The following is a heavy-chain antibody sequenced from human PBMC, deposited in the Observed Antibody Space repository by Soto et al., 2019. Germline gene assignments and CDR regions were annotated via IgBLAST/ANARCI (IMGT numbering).Heavy chain of an antibody. CDR2: TYYRSKWYN. CDR3: ARAAYDSSGWYFYYYGMDV. Sequence: PSQTLSLTCAISGDSVSSNSAAWNWIRQSPSRGLEWLGRTYYRSKWYNDYAVSVKSRITINPDTSKNQFSLQLNSVTPEDTAVYYCARAAYDSSGWYFYYYGMDVWGQGTTVTVSS. CDR1: GDSVSSNSAA. V-gene: IGHV6-1*01. D-gene: IGHD6-19*01. J-gene: IGHJ6*02.